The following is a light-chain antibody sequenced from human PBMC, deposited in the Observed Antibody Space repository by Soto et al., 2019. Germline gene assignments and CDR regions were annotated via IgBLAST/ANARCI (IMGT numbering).Light chain of an antibody. V-gene: IGKV1-39*01. J-gene: IGKJ3*01. CDR1: QDISNY. CDR2: AAS. CDR3: LQSYNFPFT. Sequence: DIQMTQSPSSLSASVGDTVTLICRASQDISNYLNWFQQKPGKAPKLLIYAASTLRSGVPSRFSGGESGTEFTLTISSLQPEDFATYFCLQSYNFPFTFVPGTRVDMK.